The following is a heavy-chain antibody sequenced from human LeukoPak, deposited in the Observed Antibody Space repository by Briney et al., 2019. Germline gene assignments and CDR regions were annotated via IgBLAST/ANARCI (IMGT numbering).Heavy chain of an antibody. J-gene: IGHJ4*01. CDR2: ISSSDSRI. V-gene: IGHV3-48*03. Sequence: GGSLRLSCAASGFTLSSYEMDWVRQAPGKGLEWVSYISSSDSRIYYADSVKGRFTISRDNAKNSLYLQMNSLRAEDTAVYYCARDFYLDYWGHGTLVTVSS. CDR3: ARDFYLDY. CDR1: GFTLSSYE.